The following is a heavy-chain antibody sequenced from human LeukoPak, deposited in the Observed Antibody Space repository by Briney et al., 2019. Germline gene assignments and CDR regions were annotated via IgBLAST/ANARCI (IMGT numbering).Heavy chain of an antibody. J-gene: IGHJ4*02. V-gene: IGHV3-23*01. Sequence: HPGGSLRLXCAASGFTFSSYAMSWDRQAPGKGLEWVSAISGSGGSTYYADSVEGRFTISRDNSKNTLYLQMNSLRAEDTAVYYCAKQHIVVVTATHDYWGQGTLVTVSS. CDR3: AKQHIVVVTATHDY. CDR1: GFTFSSYA. D-gene: IGHD2-21*02. CDR2: ISGSGGST.